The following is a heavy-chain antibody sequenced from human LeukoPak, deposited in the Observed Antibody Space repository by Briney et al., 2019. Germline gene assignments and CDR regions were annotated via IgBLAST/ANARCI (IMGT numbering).Heavy chain of an antibody. V-gene: IGHV4-30-4*01. CDR3: ARGIDSSGPSAFDY. CDR1: GGAISSGDYY. CDR2: INHSGST. Sequence: PSQTLSLTCTVSGGAISSGDYYWSWIRQPPGKGLEWIGEINHSGSTNYNPSLKSRVTISVDTSKNQFSLKLSSVTAADTAVYYCARGIDSSGPSAFDYWGQGTLVTVSS. D-gene: IGHD3-22*01. J-gene: IGHJ4*02.